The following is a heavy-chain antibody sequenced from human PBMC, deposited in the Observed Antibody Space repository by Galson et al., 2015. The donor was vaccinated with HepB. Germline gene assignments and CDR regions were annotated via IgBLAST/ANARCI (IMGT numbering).Heavy chain of an antibody. CDR2: IDPSDSYT. J-gene: IGHJ1*01. CDR1: GYIFTNFW. D-gene: IGHD4-17*01. CDR3: ARQTSNNLAVNTIVE. V-gene: IGHV5-10-1*01. Sequence: QSGAEVKKPGESLRISCKGSGYIFTNFWISWVRQMPGKGLEWMGKIDPSDSYTSYSPSFQGPVTISADTSISTTYLQWSSLKAFDTALYYCARQTSNNLAVNTIVEWGQGTLVTVSP.